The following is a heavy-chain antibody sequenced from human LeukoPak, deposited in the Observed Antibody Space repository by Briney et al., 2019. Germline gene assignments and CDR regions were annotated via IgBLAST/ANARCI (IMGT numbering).Heavy chain of an antibody. CDR3: ARDYSFLGGSGSYFDY. CDR1: GYTFTSYA. CDR2: INTNTGNP. V-gene: IGHV7-4-1*02. Sequence: GASVKVSCKASGYTFTSYAMNWVRQAPGQGLEWMGWINTNTGNPTYAQGFTGRFVFSMDTSVSTAYLQSSSLKAEDTAVYYCARDYSFLGGSGSYFDYWGQGTLVTVSS. J-gene: IGHJ4*02. D-gene: IGHD3-10*01.